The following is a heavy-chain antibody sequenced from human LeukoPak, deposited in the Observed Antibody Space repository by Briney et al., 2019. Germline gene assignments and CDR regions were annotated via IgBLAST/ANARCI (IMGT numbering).Heavy chain of an antibody. D-gene: IGHD6-19*01. CDR3: ARGQWLAKYYFDS. CDR2: IYTSGST. J-gene: IGHJ4*02. Sequence: SQTLSLTCTVSGGSISSGSYYWSWIRQPAGKGLEWIGRIYTSGSTNYNPSLKSRVTISVDTSKNQFSLKLSSVTAADTAVYYCARGQWLAKYYFDSWGQGTLVTVSS. CDR1: GGSISSGSYY. V-gene: IGHV4-61*02.